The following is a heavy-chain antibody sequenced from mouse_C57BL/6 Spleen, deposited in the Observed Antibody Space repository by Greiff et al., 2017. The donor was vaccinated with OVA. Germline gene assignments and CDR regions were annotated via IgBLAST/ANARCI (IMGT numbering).Heavy chain of an antibody. CDR3: ARSRAANWDFFDY. CDR1: GYTFTDYY. Sequence: VQLQQSGPELVKPGASVKISCKASGYTFTDYYMNWVKQSHGKSLEWIGDINPNNGGTSYNQKFKGKATLTVDKSSSTAYMELRSLTSEDSAVYYCARSRAANWDFFDYWGQGTTLTVSS. J-gene: IGHJ2*01. V-gene: IGHV1-26*01. CDR2: INPNNGGT. D-gene: IGHD4-1*01.